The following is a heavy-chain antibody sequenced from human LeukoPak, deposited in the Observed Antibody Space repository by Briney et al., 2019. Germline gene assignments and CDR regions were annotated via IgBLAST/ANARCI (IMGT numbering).Heavy chain of an antibody. Sequence: PSQTLSLTCTVSGGSISSGSYYWSWIRQPAGKGLEWIGRIYTSGSTNYNPSLKSRVTMSLDTSKNQFSLKLTSVTAADTAVYYCARDRPLLSGWSWFDPWGQGTLVTVYS. CDR2: IYTSGST. CDR3: ARDRPLLSGWSWFDP. D-gene: IGHD6-19*01. V-gene: IGHV4-61*02. CDR1: GGSISSGSYY. J-gene: IGHJ5*02.